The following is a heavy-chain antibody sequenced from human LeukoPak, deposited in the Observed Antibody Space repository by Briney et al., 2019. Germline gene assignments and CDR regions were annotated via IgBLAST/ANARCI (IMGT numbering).Heavy chain of an antibody. Sequence: SETLSLTCTVSGGSISSGSCYWSWIRQPAGKGLEWIGRIYTSGSTNYNPSLKSRVTISVDTSKNQFSLKLSSVTAADTAVYYCARDNYYDSSGPWYWYFDLWGRGTLVTVSS. CDR1: GGSISSGSCY. CDR2: IYTSGST. J-gene: IGHJ2*01. CDR3: ARDNYYDSSGPWYWYFDL. D-gene: IGHD3-22*01. V-gene: IGHV4-61*02.